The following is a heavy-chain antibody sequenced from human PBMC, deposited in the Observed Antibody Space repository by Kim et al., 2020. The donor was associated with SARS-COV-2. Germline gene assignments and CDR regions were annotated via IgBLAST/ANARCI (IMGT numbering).Heavy chain of an antibody. V-gene: IGHV4-38-2*02. D-gene: IGHD6-13*01. CDR2: IYHSGST. CDR3: ARATGSSWF. Sequence: SETLSLTCTVSGYSISSGYYWGWIRQPPGKGLEWIGSIYHSGSTYYNPSLKSRVTISVDTSKNQFSLKLSSVTAADTAVYYCARATGSSWFWGQGTLVTVSS. J-gene: IGHJ4*02. CDR1: GYSISSGYY.